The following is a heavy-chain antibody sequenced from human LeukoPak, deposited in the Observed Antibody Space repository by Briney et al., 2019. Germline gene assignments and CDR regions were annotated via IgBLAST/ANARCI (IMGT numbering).Heavy chain of an antibody. CDR2: IYYSGST. CDR3: ALSINYYDSSGFFY. CDR1: GGSISSSSYY. J-gene: IGHJ4*02. D-gene: IGHD3-22*01. Sequence: SETLSLTCTVSGGSISSSSYYWGWIRQPPGKGLEWIGSIYYSGSTYYNPSLKSRVTISVDTSKNQFSLKLSSVTAADTAVYYCALSINYYDSSGFFYWGQGTLVTVSS. V-gene: IGHV4-39*07.